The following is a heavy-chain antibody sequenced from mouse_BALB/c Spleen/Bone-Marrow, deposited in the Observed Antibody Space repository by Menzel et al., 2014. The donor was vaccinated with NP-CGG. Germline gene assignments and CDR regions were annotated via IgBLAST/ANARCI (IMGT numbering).Heavy chain of an antibody. CDR1: GFTFSDYA. J-gene: IGHJ4*01. CDR3: ARRDGGPMDY. CDR2: VSSGGSYT. Sequence: EVQLVESGGGLVNPGGSLKLSCTTSGFTFSDYAMSWVRQTPEKRLEWVVTVSSGGSYTYYPDSVKGRFTISRDNAKNTLYLQMSSLKSEDTAMYYCARRDGGPMDYWGKGTSVTVSS. V-gene: IGHV5-6*01. D-gene: IGHD2-3*01.